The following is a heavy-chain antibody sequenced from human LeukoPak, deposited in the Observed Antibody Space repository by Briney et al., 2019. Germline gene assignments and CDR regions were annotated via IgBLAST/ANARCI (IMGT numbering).Heavy chain of an antibody. CDR1: GFTFSSYV. V-gene: IGHV3-33*08. D-gene: IGHD3-10*01. Sequence: GGSLRLSCAASGFTFSSYVMNWVRQAPGKGLEWVAVIWYDGSNKYYADSVKGRFTISRDNSKNTLYLQMNSLRAEDTAVYYCARVRNYYGSGNFDYWGQGTLVTVSS. J-gene: IGHJ4*02. CDR2: IWYDGSNK. CDR3: ARVRNYYGSGNFDY.